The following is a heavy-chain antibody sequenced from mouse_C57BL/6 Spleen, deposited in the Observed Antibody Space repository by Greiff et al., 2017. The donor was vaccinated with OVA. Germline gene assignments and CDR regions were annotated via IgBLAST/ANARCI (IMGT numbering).Heavy chain of an antibody. V-gene: IGHV5-6*01. J-gene: IGHJ3*01. D-gene: IGHD2-2*01. CDR3: ARHTVTTGIPFAY. CDR2: ISSGGSYT. Sequence: EVQLVVSGGDLVKPGGSLKLSCAASGFTFSSYGMSWVRQTPDKRLEWVATISSGGSYTYYPDSVTGRFTISRDNAKNTLYLQMSSLKSEDTAMYYCARHTVTTGIPFAYWGQGTLVTVSA. CDR1: GFTFSSYG.